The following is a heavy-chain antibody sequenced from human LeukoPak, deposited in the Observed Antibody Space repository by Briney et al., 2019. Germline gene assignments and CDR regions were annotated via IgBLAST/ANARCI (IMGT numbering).Heavy chain of an antibody. D-gene: IGHD2-15*01. CDR2: INVDGGST. CDR1: GFTFSSYW. J-gene: IGHJ4*02. CDR3: ARDGGSFTPQDY. Sequence: GGSLRLSCAASGFTFSSYWMHWVRQAPGKGLEWVSCINVDGGSTTYADSVKGRFTISRDNAKNTLSLQMNSLRDEDTAVYYCARDGGSFTPQDYWGQGTLVTVSS. V-gene: IGHV3-74*01.